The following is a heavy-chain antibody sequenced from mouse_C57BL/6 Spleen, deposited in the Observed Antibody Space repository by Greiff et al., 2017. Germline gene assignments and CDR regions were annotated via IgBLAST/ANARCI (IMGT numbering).Heavy chain of an antibody. CDR2: IHPGSGGT. CDR1: GYAFTNYL. Sequence: QVQLKQSGAELVRPGTSVKVSCKASGYAFTNYLIEWVKQRPGQGLEWIGVIHPGSGGTNYNGKFKGKATLTADKSSSTAYMQLSSRTSEDSAVYFCARGGVVEGNFDYWGQGTTLTVSS. J-gene: IGHJ2*01. V-gene: IGHV1-54*01. D-gene: IGHD1-1*01. CDR3: ARGGVVEGNFDY.